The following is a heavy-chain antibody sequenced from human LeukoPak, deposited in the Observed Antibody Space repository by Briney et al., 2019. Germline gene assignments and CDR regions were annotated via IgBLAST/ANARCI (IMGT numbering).Heavy chain of an antibody. J-gene: IGHJ6*02. D-gene: IGHD3-10*01. CDR3: AKARAYGSEQGMDV. CDR1: GFTFSSSA. CDR2: ISNNGGYT. Sequence: PGGSLRLSCAASGFTFSSSAMSWVRQAPGKGLEWVSAISNNGGYTYYADSVQGRFTISRDNSKSTLCLQMNSLRAEDTAFYYCAKARAYGSEQGMDVWGQGTTVTVSS. V-gene: IGHV3-23*01.